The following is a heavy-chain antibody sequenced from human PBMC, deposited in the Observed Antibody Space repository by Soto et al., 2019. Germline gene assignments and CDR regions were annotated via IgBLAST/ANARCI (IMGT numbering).Heavy chain of an antibody. CDR3: SYGSSFDY. J-gene: IGHJ4*02. Sequence: VQLQESGPGLVKPSETLSLICTVSGASLRSGSYYWSWIRQPPGKGLEWIGYISHSGRTNYDPSLHSRLTMSVDTSQNQFSLQLNSVTAADTAVYYCSYGSSFDYWGQGTLVTVSS. CDR1: GASLRSGSYY. V-gene: IGHV4-61*01. D-gene: IGHD3-10*01. CDR2: ISHSGRT.